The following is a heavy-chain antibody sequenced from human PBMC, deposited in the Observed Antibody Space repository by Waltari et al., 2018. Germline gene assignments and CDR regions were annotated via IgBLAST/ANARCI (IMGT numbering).Heavy chain of an antibody. CDR3: ARGVILRYFDWFAGWVDP. CDR1: GGSFSGYY. J-gene: IGHJ5*01. D-gene: IGHD3-9*01. Sequence: QVQLQQWGAGLLKPSETLSLTCAVYGGSFSGYYWSWIRQPPGKGLEWIGEINHSGSTNCNPSRKSRVTISVDTSKNQFSLKLISVTAAYTSVYYCARGVILRYFDWFAGWVDPWGQGTLITVSS. V-gene: IGHV4-34*01. CDR2: INHSGST.